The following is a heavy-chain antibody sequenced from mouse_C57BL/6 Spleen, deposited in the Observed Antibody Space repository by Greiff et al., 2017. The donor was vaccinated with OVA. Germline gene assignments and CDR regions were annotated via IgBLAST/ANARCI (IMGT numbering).Heavy chain of an antibody. CDR1: GYAFSSSC. V-gene: IGHV1-82*01. CDR3: ALGISFDY. Sequence: VQLQQSGPELVKPGASVKISCKASGYAFSSSCMNWVKQRPGKGLEWIGRIYPGAGDTNYNGKFKGKATLTADKSSSTAYMQLSSLTYEDAAVYYCALGISFDYWGQGTTLTVSS. J-gene: IGHJ2*01. CDR2: IYPGAGDT. D-gene: IGHD1-1*01.